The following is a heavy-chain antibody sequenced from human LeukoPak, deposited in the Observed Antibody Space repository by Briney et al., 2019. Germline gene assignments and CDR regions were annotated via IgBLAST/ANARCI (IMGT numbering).Heavy chain of an antibody. Sequence: GGSLRLSCAASGFSFNDHAMSWVRQAPGKGLERVSGINGNGASTYYSDSVKGRFTISRDNSKNMVYLQMSSLRADDTAIYYCAKDQTYSYYYLDSWGQGTLVTVSS. CDR1: GFSFNDHA. CDR2: INGNGAST. CDR3: AKDQTYSYYYLDS. V-gene: IGHV3-23*01. D-gene: IGHD5-18*01. J-gene: IGHJ4*02.